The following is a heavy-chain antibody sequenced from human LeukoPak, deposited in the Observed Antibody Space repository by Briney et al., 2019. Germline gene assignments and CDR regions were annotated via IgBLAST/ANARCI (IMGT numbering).Heavy chain of an antibody. CDR1: GFTLTSYW. V-gene: IGHV3-74*01. J-gene: IGHJ6*02. CDR3: ARGRYYGMDV. Sequence: GGSLRHSCAASGFTLTSYWMHWVRQAPGKGLVWVSRVYSDGSSTNYAYSVKGRVTISRENAKNTLYLQINSLRAEDTAVYYCARGRYYGMDVWGQGTTVTVSS. CDR2: VYSDGSST.